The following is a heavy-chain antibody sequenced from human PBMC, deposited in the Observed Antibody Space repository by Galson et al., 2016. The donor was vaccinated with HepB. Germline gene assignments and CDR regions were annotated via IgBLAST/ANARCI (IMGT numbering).Heavy chain of an antibody. D-gene: IGHD2/OR15-2a*01. J-gene: IGHJ4*02. V-gene: IGHV3-23*01. Sequence: SLRLSCAASGFTFSRHSMSWVRQAPGKGLEWVSGTGVDGGPTFYAESVKGRFIISKDMSKNTLSLQMNSLRADDTAVYYCARDRGYFGSAFDYWGQGTLVTVSP. CDR2: TGVDGGPT. CDR3: ARDRGYFGSAFDY. CDR1: GFTFSRHS.